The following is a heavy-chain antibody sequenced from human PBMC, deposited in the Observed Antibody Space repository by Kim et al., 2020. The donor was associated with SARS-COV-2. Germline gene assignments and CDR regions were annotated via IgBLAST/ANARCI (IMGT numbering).Heavy chain of an antibody. J-gene: IGHJ4*02. CDR1: GFTFSSYA. Sequence: GGSLRLSCAASGFTFSSYAMSWVRQAPGKGLEWVSVIYSGGSSTYYADSVKGRFTISRDNSKNTLYLQMNSLRAEDTAVYYCAKSLSRLRYFDWLLSPFDYWGQGTLVTVSS. D-gene: IGHD3-9*01. CDR3: AKSLSRLRYFDWLLSPFDY. V-gene: IGHV3-23*03. CDR2: IYSGGSST.